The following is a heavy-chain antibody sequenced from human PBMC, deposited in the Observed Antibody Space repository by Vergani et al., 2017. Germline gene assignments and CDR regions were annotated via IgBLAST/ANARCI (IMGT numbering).Heavy chain of an antibody. CDR1: GDSITSGDYY. J-gene: IGHJ6*02. Sequence: QVPLQESGPGLLKPSQTLSLTCAVSGDSITSGDYYWTWIRQPPGKGLEWIGYFHYRVTTYYNPSLMNRLTISIDTSRDQFSLNLLSVTAPDTAVYCCARARRLNFRWDGMDVWGQGTTVTVSS. D-gene: IGHD4-23*01. V-gene: IGHV4-30-4*01. CDR3: ARARRLNFRWDGMDV. CDR2: FHYRVTT.